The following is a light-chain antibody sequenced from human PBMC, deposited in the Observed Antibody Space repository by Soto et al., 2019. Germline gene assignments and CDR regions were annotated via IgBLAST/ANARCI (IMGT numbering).Light chain of an antibody. Sequence: QSALTQPASLSGSPGQSITISCTGTSSDIGAYDYVSWFQQHPGKAPKLMISEVNNRPSGVSNRFSGSKSGNTAYLTISGLQVEDEAEYYCCSYTDSWVFGGGTQLTVL. J-gene: IGLJ3*02. CDR3: CSYTDSWV. CDR1: SSDIGAYDY. CDR2: EVN. V-gene: IGLV2-14*01.